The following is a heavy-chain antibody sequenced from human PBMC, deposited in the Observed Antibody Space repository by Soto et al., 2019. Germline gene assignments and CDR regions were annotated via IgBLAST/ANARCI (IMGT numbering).Heavy chain of an antibody. CDR2: MNPNSGNT. CDR1: GYTFTIYD. J-gene: IGHJ3*02. CDR3: ASGSGCGAAPDI. Sequence: ASVKVSCKASGYTFTIYDINWVLQATGQGLEWMGWMNPNSGNTGYAQKFQGRVTMTRNTSISTAYMELSSLRSEDTAVYYCASGSGCGAAPDIWGQGRMLTVSS. D-gene: IGHD6-25*01. V-gene: IGHV1-8*01.